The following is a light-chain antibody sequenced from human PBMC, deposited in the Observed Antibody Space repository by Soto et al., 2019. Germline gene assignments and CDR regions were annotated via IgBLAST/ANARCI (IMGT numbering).Light chain of an antibody. Sequence: QLVLTQSSSASASLGSSVKLTCTLSSGHSSYIIAWHQQQPGKAPRYLMKLEGSGSYNKGSGVPDRFSGSSSGADRCLTISNLQSEDEADYYCETWDSYTRVFGTGTKVTVL. J-gene: IGLJ1*01. CDR3: ETWDSYTRV. V-gene: IGLV4-60*03. CDR2: LEGSGSY. CDR1: SGHSSYI.